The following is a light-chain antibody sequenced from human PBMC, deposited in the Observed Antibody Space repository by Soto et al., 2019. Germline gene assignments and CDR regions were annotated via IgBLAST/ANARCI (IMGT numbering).Light chain of an antibody. J-gene: IGKJ4*01. CDR3: QQSYSTLLT. V-gene: IGKV1-39*01. Sequence: DIQMTQSPSSLSASVGDRVTITCRASQSISSYLNWYQQKPGKAPKLLIYAASSLQSGVPSRFSGSGSGTDFTLTISNLQPEDFATYYFQQSYSTLLTFGGGTKVDIK. CDR1: QSISSY. CDR2: AAS.